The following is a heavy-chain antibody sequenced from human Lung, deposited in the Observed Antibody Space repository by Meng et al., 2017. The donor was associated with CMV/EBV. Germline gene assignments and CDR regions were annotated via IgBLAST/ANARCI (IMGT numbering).Heavy chain of an antibody. CDR1: GYSSTRST. Sequence: QLVQSGSELEDPGPPGQVSSQASGYSSTRSTMTGVLRSPRPERKWLGWFNNYTGIPTYAQGFTGRVVFSLDTSISTAYLHISCLMAEDTAVYYCARGVMVVTSGDSWGQGTLAPSPQ. D-gene: IGHD3-16*02. CDR2: FNNYTGIP. V-gene: IGHV7-4-1*02. J-gene: IGHJ4*02. CDR3: ARGVMVVTSGDS.